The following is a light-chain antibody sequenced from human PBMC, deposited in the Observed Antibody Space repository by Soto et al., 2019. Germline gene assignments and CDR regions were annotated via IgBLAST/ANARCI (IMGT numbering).Light chain of an antibody. V-gene: IGKV3-20*01. CDR3: QQYGSSPLT. CDR1: QSVSSNY. CDR2: RAS. J-gene: IGKJ4*01. Sequence: EIVLTQSPGTLSLSPGERATLSCRASQSVSSNYLAWYQQKPGQTPKVLIYRASTRATGIPDRFSGSGSGTDFTLTTSRLEAEDFAVYYCQQYGSSPLTFGGGTKVDIK.